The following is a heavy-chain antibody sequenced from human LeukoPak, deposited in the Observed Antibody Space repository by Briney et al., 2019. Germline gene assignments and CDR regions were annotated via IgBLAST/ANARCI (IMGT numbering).Heavy chain of an antibody. CDR2: INPNSGGT. V-gene: IGHV1-2*02. Sequence: ASVKVSCKASGYTFTGYYMHWVRQAPGQELEWMGWINPNSGGTNYAQKFQGRVTMTRDMSTSTVYMELSSLRSEDTAVYYCARDSGGRGSFDYWGQGTLVTVSS. D-gene: IGHD3-10*01. J-gene: IGHJ4*02. CDR3: ARDSGGRGSFDY. CDR1: GYTFTGYY.